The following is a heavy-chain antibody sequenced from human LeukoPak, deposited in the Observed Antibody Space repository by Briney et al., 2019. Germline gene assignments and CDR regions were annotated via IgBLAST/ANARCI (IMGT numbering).Heavy chain of an antibody. D-gene: IGHD6-13*01. J-gene: IGHJ6*02. CDR3: ARAGYSSSWDYYYYGMDV. V-gene: IGHV4-59*01. Sequence: SETLSLTCTVSGVSISSYYWSRIRQPPGKGLEWIGYIYYSGSTNYNPSLKSRVTISVDTSKNQFSLKLSSVAAADTAVYYCARAGYSSSWDYYYYGMDVWGQGTTVTVSS. CDR1: GVSISSYY. CDR2: IYYSGST.